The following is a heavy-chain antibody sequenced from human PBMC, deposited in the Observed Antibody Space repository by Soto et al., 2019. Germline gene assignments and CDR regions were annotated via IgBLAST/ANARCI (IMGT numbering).Heavy chain of an antibody. Sequence: QIQLVQSGAEVKKPGASVKVSCKASGYTFSSYHITWVRQAPGQGLEWMGWISAYNGNTNYAQNLQGRVTMTTDPSTSTAYMELRSRRSDDTAVYYCARELPPVDYWGQGTLVTVSS. V-gene: IGHV1-18*01. CDR3: ARELPPVDY. J-gene: IGHJ4*02. CDR2: ISAYNGNT. CDR1: GYTFSSYH.